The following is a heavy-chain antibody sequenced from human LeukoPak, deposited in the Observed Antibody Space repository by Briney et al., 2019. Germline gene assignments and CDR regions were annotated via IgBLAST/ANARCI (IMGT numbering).Heavy chain of an antibody. Sequence: GGSLRLSCATTGFTFSAYTMNWVRQAPGKGLEWVSAISGSGGSTYYADSVKGRFTISRDNSKNTLYLQMNSLRAEDTAVYYCAAAELLQGAFDIWGQGTMVTVSS. J-gene: IGHJ3*02. CDR3: AAAELLQGAFDI. D-gene: IGHD2-15*01. CDR1: GFTFSAYT. V-gene: IGHV3-23*01. CDR2: ISGSGGST.